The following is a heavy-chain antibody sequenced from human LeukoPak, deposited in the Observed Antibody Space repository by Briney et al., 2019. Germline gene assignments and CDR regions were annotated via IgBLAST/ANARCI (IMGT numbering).Heavy chain of an antibody. CDR3: ALLESGYSYLFDY. J-gene: IGHJ4*02. D-gene: IGHD5-18*01. V-gene: IGHV1-2*02. Sequence: ASVKVSCKASGYTFTGYYMHWVRQAPGQGLEWMGWINPNSGGTNYAQKFQGRVTMTRDTSISTAYMELGRLRSDDTAVYYCALLESGYSYLFDYWGQGTLVTVSS. CDR2: INPNSGGT. CDR1: GYTFTGYY.